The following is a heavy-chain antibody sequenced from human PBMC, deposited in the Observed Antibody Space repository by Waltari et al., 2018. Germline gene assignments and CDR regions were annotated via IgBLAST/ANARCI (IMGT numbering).Heavy chain of an antibody. V-gene: IGHV3-11*01. Sequence: QVQLVESGGGLVNPGGSLRLSCAASGFSFSDSYMTWLRQAPGKGVGWIAYICIRDNIIYHADSVKGRFTISRDNAKNSLFPQMKSLRAEDTAVYYCARAREQNYDFWNGYSFYFDHWGQGALVTVSS. J-gene: IGHJ4*02. CDR3: ARAREQNYDFWNGYSFYFDH. CDR2: ICIRDNII. D-gene: IGHD3-3*01. CDR1: GFSFSDSY.